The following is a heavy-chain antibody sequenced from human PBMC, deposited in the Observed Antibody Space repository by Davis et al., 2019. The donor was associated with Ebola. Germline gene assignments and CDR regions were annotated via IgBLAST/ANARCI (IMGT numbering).Heavy chain of an antibody. D-gene: IGHD3-3*01. J-gene: IGHJ6*02. CDR2: INGDGAST. V-gene: IGHV3-23*01. CDR1: GFMFSSYA. CDR3: AKDLNSHFGVDLFYYGLDV. Sequence: GESLKISCAASGFMFSSYAMTWVRQAPGKGLEWVSGINGDGASTYYADSVKGRFSISRDNFKNTLYLQLNSLRAEDTAKYYCAKDLNSHFGVDLFYYGLDVWGQGTTVTVSS.